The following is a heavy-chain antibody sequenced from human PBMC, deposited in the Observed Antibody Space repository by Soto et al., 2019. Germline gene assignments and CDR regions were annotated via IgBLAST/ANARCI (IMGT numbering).Heavy chain of an antibody. CDR1: GGTFSPYA. CDR2: IIPVLHTT. J-gene: IGHJ4*02. Sequence: SVKVSCKASGGTFSPYAISWVRQAPGQGLEWLGGIIPVLHTTDYAQEFHGRITITADESTSTAYMELSSLRAEDTAVYYCARSPHFWSGYWEIYFDLWGQGTLVTVSS. V-gene: IGHV1-69*13. D-gene: IGHD3-3*01. CDR3: ARSPHFWSGYWEIYFDL.